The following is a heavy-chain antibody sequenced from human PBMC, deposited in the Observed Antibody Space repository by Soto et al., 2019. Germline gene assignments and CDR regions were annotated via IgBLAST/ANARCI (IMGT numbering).Heavy chain of an antibody. CDR1: GYSFTSYW. CDR2: IYPGDSDT. D-gene: IGHD3-10*01. V-gene: IGHV5-51*01. J-gene: IGHJ6*02. Sequence: GESLKISCKGSGYSFTSYWIGWVRQMPGKGLEWMGIIYPGDSDTRYSPSFQGQVTISADKSISTAYLQWSSLKASDTAMYYCARHSGLWPYYYYGMDVWGQGTTVTVSS. CDR3: ARHSGLWPYYYYGMDV.